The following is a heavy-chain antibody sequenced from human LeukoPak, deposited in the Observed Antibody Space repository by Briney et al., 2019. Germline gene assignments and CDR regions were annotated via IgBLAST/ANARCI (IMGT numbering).Heavy chain of an antibody. CDR1: GYTFTSYG. D-gene: IGHD3-3*01. V-gene: IGHV1-18*01. J-gene: IGHJ5*02. Sequence: ASLKVSCKASGYTFTSYGISWVRQAPGQGLEWMGWISAYNGNTNYAQKLQGRVTMTTDTSTSTAYMELRSLRSDDTAVYYCARVLSENFGVLNNWFDPWGQGTLVTVSS. CDR3: ARVLSENFGVLNNWFDP. CDR2: ISAYNGNT.